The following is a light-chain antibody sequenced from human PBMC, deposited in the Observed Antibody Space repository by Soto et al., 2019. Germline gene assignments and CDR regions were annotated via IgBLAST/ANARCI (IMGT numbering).Light chain of an antibody. J-gene: IGLJ1*01. CDR2: DVS. V-gene: IGLV2-8*01. Sequence: QSVLTQPPSASGSPGQSVTIACTGTSSDVGYYNYVSWYQQPPGKAPKLLIYDVSKRPSGVPDRFSGSKSGNTASLTVSGLQAEDEGDYYCRSHAGRNYPSVFGTGLKVTVL. CDR3: RSHAGRNYPSV. CDR1: SSDVGYYNY.